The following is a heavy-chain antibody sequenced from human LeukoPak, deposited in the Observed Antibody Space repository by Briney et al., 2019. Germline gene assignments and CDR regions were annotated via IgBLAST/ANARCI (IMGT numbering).Heavy chain of an antibody. CDR2: INTNTGNA. CDR3: ARPGQSDAFDI. J-gene: IGHJ3*02. V-gene: IGHV7-4-1*02. D-gene: IGHD3-10*01. CDR1: GYTFTSYA. Sequence: ASVKVSCKASGYTFTSYALNWVRQAPGQGLEWMGWINTNTGNATYAQGFTGRFVFSLDTSVSTAYLQISNLKAEDTAVYYCARPGQSDAFDIWGQGTMVTVSS.